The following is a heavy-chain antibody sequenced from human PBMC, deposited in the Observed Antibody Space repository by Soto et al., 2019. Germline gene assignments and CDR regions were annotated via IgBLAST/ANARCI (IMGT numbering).Heavy chain of an antibody. D-gene: IGHD2-21*01. V-gene: IGHV1-18*01. CDR1: GYTFTSYG. CDR3: TRIAYNYGPGDY. Sequence: ASVKVSCKASGYTFTSYGISWVRQAPGQGLEWMGWISAYNGNTNYAQKLQGRVTMTTDTSTSTAYMELRSLKTDDTAVYYCTRIAYNYGPGDYWGQGTLVTVSS. CDR2: ISAYNGNT. J-gene: IGHJ4*02.